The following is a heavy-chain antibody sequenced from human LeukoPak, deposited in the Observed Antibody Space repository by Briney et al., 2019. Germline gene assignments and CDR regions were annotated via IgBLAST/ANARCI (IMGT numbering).Heavy chain of an antibody. CDR2: ISSSSSYI. V-gene: IGHV3-21*01. Sequence: GSLRLSCAASGFTFSSYSMNWVRQAPGKGLEWVSSISSSSSYIYYADSVKGRFTISRDNAKNSLYLQMKSLRAEDTAVYYCARDRESSSWFDYWGQGTLVTVSS. CDR1: GFTFSSYS. D-gene: IGHD6-13*01. CDR3: ARDRESSSWFDY. J-gene: IGHJ4*02.